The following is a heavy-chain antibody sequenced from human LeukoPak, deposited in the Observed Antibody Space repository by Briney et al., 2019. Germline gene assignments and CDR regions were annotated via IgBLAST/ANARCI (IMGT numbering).Heavy chain of an antibody. D-gene: IGHD6-13*01. CDR2: ITSSSSYI. J-gene: IGHJ6*03. CDR1: GFTFSNYW. V-gene: IGHV3-21*01. CDR3: ARQFLNGYSSSWFNYYYYYMDV. Sequence: GGSLRLSCAAYGFTFSNYWMHWVRQAPGKGLVWVSSITSSSSYIYYADSVKGRFTISRDNAKNLLYLQMNSLRAEDTAVYYCARQFLNGYSSSWFNYYYYYMDVWGKGTTVTISS.